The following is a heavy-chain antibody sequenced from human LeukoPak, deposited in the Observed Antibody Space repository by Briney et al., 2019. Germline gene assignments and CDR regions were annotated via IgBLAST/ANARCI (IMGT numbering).Heavy chain of an antibody. V-gene: IGHV3-9*01. CDR2: ISWSSGSI. CDR1: GFTFDDYA. Sequence: GGSLRLSCAASGFTFDDYAMYWVRQAPGKGLEWVSGISWSSGSIGYADSVKGRFTISRDNAKNSLYLQMNSLRAEDTALYYCAKGEGYSYGPFDYWGQGILVTVSS. CDR3: AKGEGYSYGPFDY. D-gene: IGHD5-18*01. J-gene: IGHJ4*02.